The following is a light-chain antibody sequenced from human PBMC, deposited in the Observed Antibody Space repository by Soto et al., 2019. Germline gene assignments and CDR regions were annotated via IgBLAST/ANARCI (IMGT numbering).Light chain of an antibody. CDR1: ISDVGGYNY. J-gene: IGLJ1*01. Sequence: SGSPGQSITISCTGTISDVGGYNYVSWYQQHPGKAPKLMIYEVSNRPSGVSNRFSGSKSDNTASLTISGLQAEDEADYYCSSYTSTSTLYVFGTGTKVTVL. V-gene: IGLV2-14*01. CDR3: SSYTSTSTLYV. CDR2: EVS.